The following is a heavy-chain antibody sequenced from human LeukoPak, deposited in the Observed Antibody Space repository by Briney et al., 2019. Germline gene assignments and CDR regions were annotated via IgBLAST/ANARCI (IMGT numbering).Heavy chain of an antibody. CDR3: ARGTEGYYDYVWGSYPIGVYYFDY. V-gene: IGHV1-69*06. Sequence: SVKVSCKASGYTFTGYYMHWVRQAPGQGLEWMGGIIPIFGTANYAQKFQGRVTITADKSTSTAYMELSSVTAADTAVYYCARGTEGYYDYVWGSYPIGVYYFDYWGQGTLVTVSS. J-gene: IGHJ4*02. D-gene: IGHD3-16*02. CDR1: GYTFTGYY. CDR2: IIPIFGTA.